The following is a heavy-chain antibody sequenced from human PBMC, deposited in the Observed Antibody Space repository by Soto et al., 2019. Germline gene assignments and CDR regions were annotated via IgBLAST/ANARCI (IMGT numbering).Heavy chain of an antibody. CDR2: ISSSTI. CDR1: GFTFNNYN. J-gene: IGHJ5*02. Sequence: EVQLVESGGGLVQPGGSLRLSCAASGFTFNNYNMNWVRQAPGKGLEWVSYISSSTIYYADSVKGRFTISRDNAKNSLYLQMNSLRAEDTAVYYCAREGSDWYNWFDPWGQGTLVTASS. V-gene: IGHV3-48*01. CDR3: AREGSDWYNWFDP. D-gene: IGHD6-19*01.